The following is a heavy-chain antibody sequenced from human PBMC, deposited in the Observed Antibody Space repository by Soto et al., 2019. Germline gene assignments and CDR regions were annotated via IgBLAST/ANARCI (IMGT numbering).Heavy chain of an antibody. V-gene: IGHV3-23*01. Sequence: EVQLLESGGGLLHPGGSLSLSVAASGFTFTNYAMNGFGRAPGKGLEGVSSFSGRGTTTYYADSVQGRFTISRDNSRHTLYLEMNSLRAEDTAVYYCARDLFLQGYYGSGNYYALDYWGQGTLVPVSS. CDR3: ARDLFLQGYYGSGNYYALDY. D-gene: IGHD3-10*01. J-gene: IGHJ4*02. CDR2: FSGRGTTT. CDR1: GFTFTNYA.